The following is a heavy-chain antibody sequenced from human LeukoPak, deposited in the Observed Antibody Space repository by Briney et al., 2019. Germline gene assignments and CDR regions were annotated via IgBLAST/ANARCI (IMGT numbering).Heavy chain of an antibody. V-gene: IGHV3-33*01. CDR1: GFTFSSYG. D-gene: IGHD3-9*01. J-gene: IGHJ6*02. CDR3: ARDGIRDFDWLGSYGMDV. CDR2: KWYDGSNN. Sequence: GGSLRLSCAASGFTFSSYGMHWVRQAPGKGLEWVAVKWYDGSNNYYADSVRGRFTISRDNSKNTLYLQMNSLRAEDTAVFYRARDGIRDFDWLGSYGMDVWGQGTTVTVSS.